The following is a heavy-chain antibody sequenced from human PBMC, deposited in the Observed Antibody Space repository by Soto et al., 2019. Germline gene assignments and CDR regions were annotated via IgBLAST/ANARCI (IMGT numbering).Heavy chain of an antibody. CDR3: ARALPKPGDSGSRYTSDGDGFDP. CDR2: IYYSGST. V-gene: IGHV4-31*03. Sequence: PSETLSLTCTVSGGSISSGGYYWSWIRQHPGKGLEWIGYIYYSGSTYYNPSLKSRVTISVDTSKNQFSLKLSSVTAADTAVYYCARALPKPGDSGSRYTSDGDGFDPGGQGTRVT. J-gene: IGHJ5*02. CDR1: GGSISSGGYY. D-gene: IGHD6-13*01.